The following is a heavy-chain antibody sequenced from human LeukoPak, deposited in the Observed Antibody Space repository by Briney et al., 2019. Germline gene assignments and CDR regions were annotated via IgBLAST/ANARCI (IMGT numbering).Heavy chain of an antibody. J-gene: IGHJ4*02. V-gene: IGHV7-4-1*02. CDR1: GYTFIDYH. CDR2: INTNTGNP. Sequence: ASVKVSCKASGYTFIDYHIHWVRQAPGQGLEWMGWINTNTGNPTYAQGFTGRFVFSLDTSVSTAYLQISRLKAEDTAVYYCARDLEFYNWNYGLDYWGQGTLVTVSS. D-gene: IGHD1-7*01. CDR3: ARDLEFYNWNYGLDY.